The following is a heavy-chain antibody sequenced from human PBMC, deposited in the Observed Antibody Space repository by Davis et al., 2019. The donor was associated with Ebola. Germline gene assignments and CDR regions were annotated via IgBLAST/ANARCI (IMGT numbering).Heavy chain of an antibody. Sequence: AASVKVSCKASGGTFSSYAISWVRQAPGQGLEWMGGIIPIFGTANYAQKFQGRVTITADKSTSTAYMELSSLGSEDTAVYYCARHSSYLLPYGMDVWGQGTTVTVSS. J-gene: IGHJ6*02. CDR3: ARHSSYLLPYGMDV. CDR1: GGTFSSYA. CDR2: IIPIFGTA. V-gene: IGHV1-69*06. D-gene: IGHD5-12*01.